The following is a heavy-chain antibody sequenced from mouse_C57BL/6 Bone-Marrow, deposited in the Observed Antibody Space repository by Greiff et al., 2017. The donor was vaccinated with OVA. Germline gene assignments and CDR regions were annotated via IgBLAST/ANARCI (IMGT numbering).Heavy chain of an antibody. CDR3: ARPNDGYYEVWFAY. V-gene: IGHV1-81*01. CDR1: GYTFTSYG. CDR2: IYPRSGNT. J-gene: IGHJ3*01. Sequence: QVQLKQSGAELARPGASVKLSCKASGYTFTSYGISWVKQRTGQGLEWIGEIYPRSGNTYYNEKFKGKATLTVDKSSSTAYMELRSLTSEDSAVYYCARPNDGYYEVWFAYWGQGTLVTVSA. D-gene: IGHD2-3*01.